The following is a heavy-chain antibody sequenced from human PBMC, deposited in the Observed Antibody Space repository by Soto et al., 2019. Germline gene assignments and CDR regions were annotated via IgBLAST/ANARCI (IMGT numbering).Heavy chain of an antibody. V-gene: IGHV4-59*12. D-gene: IGHD6-13*01. CDR2: IYYSGST. CDR1: GGSFSGYY. CDR3: ARDLYSSSWYVRAFDM. J-gene: IGHJ3*02. Sequence: SETLSLTCAVYGGSFSGYYWSWIRQPPGKGLEWIGYIYYSGSTNYNPSLKSRVTISVDTSKNQFSLKLSSVTAADTAVYYCARDLYSSSWYVRAFDMWGQGTMVTVSS.